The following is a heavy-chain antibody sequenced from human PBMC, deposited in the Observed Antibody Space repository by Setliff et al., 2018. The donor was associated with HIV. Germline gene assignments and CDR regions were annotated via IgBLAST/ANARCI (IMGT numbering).Heavy chain of an antibody. Sequence: SSETLSLSCAASGFMFGVDWMSWVRQTPGKGLEWVASVTPDGSDKYYANSMRGRFTISRDNGKNAVYLQMNSLTAEDTALYYCVRDLARVIAHWGQGTLVTVSS. D-gene: IGHD2-21*01. CDR1: GFMFGVDW. J-gene: IGHJ4*02. CDR3: VRDLARVIAH. CDR2: VTPDGSDK. V-gene: IGHV3-7*01.